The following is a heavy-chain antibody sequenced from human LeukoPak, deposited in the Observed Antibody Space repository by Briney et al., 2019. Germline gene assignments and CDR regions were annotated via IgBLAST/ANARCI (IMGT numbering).Heavy chain of an antibody. CDR3: TTDPGSYRDY. V-gene: IGHV3-15*01. J-gene: IGHJ4*02. Sequence: GGSLRLSCAASGFTFSNAWMSWVRQAPGKGLEWVGRTKSKTDGGTTDCAAPVKGRFTISRDDSKNTLYLQMNSLKTEDTAVYYCTTDPGSYRDYWGQGTLVTVSS. CDR1: GFTFSNAW. CDR2: TKSKTDGGTT. D-gene: IGHD1-26*01.